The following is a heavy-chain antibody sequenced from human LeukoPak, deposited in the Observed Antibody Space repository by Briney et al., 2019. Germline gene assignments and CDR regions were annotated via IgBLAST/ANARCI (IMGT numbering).Heavy chain of an antibody. CDR1: GCSFSGYY. CDR2: IDPKRDPKRGGT. Sequence: GASVKVSCEASGCSFSGYYLHWVRQAPGQGLEWMGWIDPKRDPKRGGTNYAQNFQGRVTMTRDTSLSTAYMELTSLTSDDTAVYYCARATNGGNTIDYWGQGTLVTVSS. CDR3: ARATNGGNTIDY. J-gene: IGHJ4*02. D-gene: IGHD4-23*01. V-gene: IGHV1-2*02.